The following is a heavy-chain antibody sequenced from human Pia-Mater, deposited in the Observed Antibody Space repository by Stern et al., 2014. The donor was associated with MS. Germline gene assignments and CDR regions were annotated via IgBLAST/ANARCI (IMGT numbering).Heavy chain of an antibody. CDR3: ARDRRFYDSSGYPNWFDP. CDR2: ISSSSSTI. J-gene: IGHJ5*02. CDR1: GFTFSSYS. D-gene: IGHD3-22*01. V-gene: IGHV3-48*02. Sequence: EVQLLESGGGLVQPGGSLRLSCAASGFTFSSYSMNWVRQAPGKGLEWVSYISSSSSTIYYADSVKGRFTISRENAKNSLYLQRNSLRDEDPAVYYCARDRRFYDSSGYPNWFDPWGQGTLVTVSS.